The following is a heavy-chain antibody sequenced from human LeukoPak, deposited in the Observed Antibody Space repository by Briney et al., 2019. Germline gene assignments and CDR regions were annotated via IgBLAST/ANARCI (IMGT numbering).Heavy chain of an antibody. D-gene: IGHD6-19*01. V-gene: IGHV1-8*01. Sequence: ASVKVSCKASGYTFTSYDINWVRQATGQGLEWMGWMNPNSGNTGDAQKFQGRVTMTRNTSISTAYMELSSLRSEDTAVYYCARGELYSSGQDYWGQGTLVTVSS. J-gene: IGHJ4*02. CDR1: GYTFTSYD. CDR2: MNPNSGNT. CDR3: ARGELYSSGQDY.